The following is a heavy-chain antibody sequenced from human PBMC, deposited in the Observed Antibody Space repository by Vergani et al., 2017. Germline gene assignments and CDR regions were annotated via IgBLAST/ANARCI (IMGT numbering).Heavy chain of an antibody. CDR1: GGSFSGYY. Sequence: QVQLQQWGAGLLKPSETLSLTCAVYGGSFSGYYWSWIRQPPGKGLEWIGEINHGGSTNYNPSLKSRVTISVDTSKNQFSLKLSSVTAADTAVYYCARGIWLRPFDYWGQGTLVTVSS. CDR3: ARGIWLRPFDY. J-gene: IGHJ4*02. CDR2: INHGGST. D-gene: IGHD5-12*01. V-gene: IGHV4-34*01.